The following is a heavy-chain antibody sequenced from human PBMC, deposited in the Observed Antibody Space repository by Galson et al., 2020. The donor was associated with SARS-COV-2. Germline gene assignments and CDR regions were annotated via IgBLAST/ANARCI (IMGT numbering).Heavy chain of an antibody. D-gene: IGHD3-10*01. CDR2: TSAYNGNT. V-gene: IGHV1-18*01. CDR3: ARDGSGELLRQNYYYYYMDV. Sequence: ASVKVSCKASGYTFTSYGISWVRQAPGQGLEWMGWTSAYNGNTNYAQKLQARVPMTTDTSTSTAYMELRSLRSDDTAVYYCARDGSGELLRQNYYYYYMDVWGKGTTVTISS. J-gene: IGHJ6*03. CDR1: GYTFTSYG.